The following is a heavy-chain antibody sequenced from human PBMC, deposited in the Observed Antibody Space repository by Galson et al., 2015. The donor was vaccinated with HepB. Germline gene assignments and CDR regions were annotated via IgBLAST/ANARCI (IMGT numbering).Heavy chain of an antibody. Sequence: PALVQPTQTLTLTCTLSGFSLSTSPVGAGGIRQPPGKALEWFEHIQWNDDKGYSPPLNSRLTITKGTSKNHVVLTMTNMDPVDTATDYCAHVHTGQYCSSTSCYARFDYWGQGTLVTVS. V-gene: IGHV2-5*01. CDR2: IQWNDDK. D-gene: IGHD2-2*01. J-gene: IGHJ4*02. CDR1: GFSLSTSPVG. CDR3: AHVHTGQYCSSTSCYARFDY.